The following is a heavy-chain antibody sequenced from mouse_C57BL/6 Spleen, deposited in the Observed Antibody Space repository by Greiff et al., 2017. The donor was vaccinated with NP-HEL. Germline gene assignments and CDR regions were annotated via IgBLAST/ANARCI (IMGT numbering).Heavy chain of an antibody. CDR1: GYTFTDYY. D-gene: IGHD1-1*02. CDR3: ARSGPNYARNYYAMDY. Sequence: QVQLKESGPELVKPGASVKISCKASGYTFTDYYINWVQQRPGQGLEWIGWIYPGSGNTKYIEKFKGQATLTVDTSSSTAYMQLSSLTSEDSAVYFCARSGPNYARNYYAMDYWGQGTSVTVSS. J-gene: IGHJ4*01. CDR2: IYPGSGNT. V-gene: IGHV1-84*01.